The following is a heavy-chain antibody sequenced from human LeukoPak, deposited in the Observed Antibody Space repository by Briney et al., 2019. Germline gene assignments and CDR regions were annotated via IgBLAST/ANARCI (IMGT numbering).Heavy chain of an antibody. CDR3: ARGAGRQQLEQNY. J-gene: IGHJ4*02. V-gene: IGHV3-7*01. CDR2: IKEEGSVI. CDR1: GLTFSIHW. Sequence: GRSLRLSCVPSGLTFSIHWMSWARHPPRGGRGWLALIKEEGSVIWGVVSVRGRFPISRDNAKNSLYLQMHSLRAEDTAVYYCARGAGRQQLEQNYWGQGNLVTVSS. D-gene: IGHD6-13*01.